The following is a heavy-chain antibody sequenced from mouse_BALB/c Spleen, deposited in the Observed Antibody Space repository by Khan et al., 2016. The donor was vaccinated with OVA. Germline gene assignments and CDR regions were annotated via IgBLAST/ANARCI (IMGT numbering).Heavy chain of an antibody. CDR3: ARSGYDFFAY. Sequence: VQLQESGAGLVRPGSSVKISCKTSGYAFSNYWMNWVKQRPGQGLEWIGQIYPGDGDTNYNGEFKGKATLTADKSSNTAYMHLSSLTAEDSAVYFCARSGYDFFAYWGQGTLVTVSA. CDR2: IYPGDGDT. D-gene: IGHD2-14*01. J-gene: IGHJ3*01. CDR1: GYAFSNYW. V-gene: IGHV1-80*01.